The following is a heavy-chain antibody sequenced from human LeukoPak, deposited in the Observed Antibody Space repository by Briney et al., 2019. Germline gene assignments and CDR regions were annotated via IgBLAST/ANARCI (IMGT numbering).Heavy chain of an antibody. CDR1: GGTFSSYA. D-gene: IGHD1-26*01. V-gene: IGHV1-69*04. Sequence: SVKVSCKASGGTFSSYAISWVRQAPGQGLEWMGRIIPILGIANYAQKFQGRVTITADKSTSTAYMELSSLRSEDTAVYYCARDPRRGGLVGAPGAFDIWGQGTMVTVSS. CDR2: IIPILGIA. CDR3: ARDPRRGGLVGAPGAFDI. J-gene: IGHJ3*02.